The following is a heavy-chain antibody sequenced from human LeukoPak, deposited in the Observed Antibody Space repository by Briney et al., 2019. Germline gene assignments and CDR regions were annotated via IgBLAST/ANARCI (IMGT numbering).Heavy chain of an antibody. CDR3: AGGTTGIAVPGEDYHSYYYMDV. CDR1: GGSMSSGRHY. D-gene: IGHD6-19*01. J-gene: IGHJ6*03. Sequence: PSETLSLTCTVSGGSMSSGRHYWSWIRQPAGQGLEWIGRIYTSGSTNYNPSLKSRLTISVDTSKNQFSLRLNSVTAADTAVYYCAGGTTGIAVPGEDYHSYYYMDVWGRGTTVTISS. V-gene: IGHV4-61*02. CDR2: IYTSGST.